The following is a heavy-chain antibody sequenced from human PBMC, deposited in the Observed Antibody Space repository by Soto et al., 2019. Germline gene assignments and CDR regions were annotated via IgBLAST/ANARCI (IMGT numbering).Heavy chain of an antibody. D-gene: IGHD4-4*01. CDR1: GFTFSNYA. V-gene: IGHV3-23*01. CDR3: AKVRADYNGYFDY. CDR2: ISDGGGVT. J-gene: IGHJ4*02. Sequence: EVQLLESGGGLVQPGGSLRLSCAASGFTFSNYAMSWVRQAPGKGLEWLSSISDGGGVTYFADSVKGRFTFSRDDSKKTVYLQINSLRAEDTAVYYCAKVRADYNGYFDYWGQGTLVTVSS.